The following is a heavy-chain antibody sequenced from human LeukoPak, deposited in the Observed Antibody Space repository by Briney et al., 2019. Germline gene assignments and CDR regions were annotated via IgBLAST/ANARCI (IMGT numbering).Heavy chain of an antibody. CDR1: GYTFTSYD. CDR2: MNPNIGNT. Sequence: ASVKVSCKASGYTFTSYDINWVRQATGQGLEWMGWMNPNIGNTGYAQKFQGRVTMTRNTSISTAYMELSSLRSEDTAVYYCARGALIHYYDSSGYPPNYYYGMDVWGQGTTVTVSS. J-gene: IGHJ6*02. D-gene: IGHD3-22*01. CDR3: ARGALIHYYDSSGYPPNYYYGMDV. V-gene: IGHV1-8*01.